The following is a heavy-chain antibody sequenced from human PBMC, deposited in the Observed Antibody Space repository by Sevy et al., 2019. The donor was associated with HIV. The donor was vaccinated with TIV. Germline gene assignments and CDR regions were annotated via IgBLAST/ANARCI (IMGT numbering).Heavy chain of an antibody. CDR1: GFSFNSYW. J-gene: IGHJ4*02. V-gene: IGHV3-7*01. Sequence: GGSLRLSCAVSGFSFNSYWMSWVLQAPGKGLEWVASIKQDGGETYYVDSMKGRFTISRDNAKNSLYLQMSSLRVEDTAVYYCAREWHATFDFWGQGTLVTVSS. CDR3: AREWHATFDF. CDR2: IKQDGGET.